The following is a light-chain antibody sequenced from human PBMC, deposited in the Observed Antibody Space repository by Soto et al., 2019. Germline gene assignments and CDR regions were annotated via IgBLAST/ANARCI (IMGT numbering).Light chain of an antibody. CDR1: SSDVGGYNY. J-gene: IGLJ1*01. CDR3: CLYAGCYRV. V-gene: IGLV2-11*01. CDR2: DVS. Sequence: QSALTQPRSVSGSPGQSVTISCTGTSSDVGGYNYVSWYQQHPGKAPKLMIYDVSKRPSGVPDRFSGSKSGNTASLTISGLQAEYEAAYDCCLYAGCYRVFGTVTKVT.